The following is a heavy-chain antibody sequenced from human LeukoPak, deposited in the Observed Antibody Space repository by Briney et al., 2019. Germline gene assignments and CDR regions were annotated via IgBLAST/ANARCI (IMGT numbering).Heavy chain of an antibody. D-gene: IGHD3-22*01. CDR2: IYYSGST. CDR3: ARDYDSSGSDY. CDR1: GGSISSSSYY. V-gene: IGHV4-39*07. Sequence: KPSETLSLTCTVSGGSISSSSYYWGWIRQPPGKGLEWIGSIYYSGSTYYNPSLKSRVTISVDTSKNQFSLKLSSVTAADTAVYYCARDYDSSGSDYWGQGTLVTVSS. J-gene: IGHJ4*02.